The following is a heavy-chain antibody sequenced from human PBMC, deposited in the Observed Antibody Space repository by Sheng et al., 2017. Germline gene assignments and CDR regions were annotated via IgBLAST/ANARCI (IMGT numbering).Heavy chain of an antibody. D-gene: IGHD2-2*01. CDR3: ARVAYQVLGY. CDR1: GFTFSGYE. V-gene: IGHV3-48*03. Sequence: EVQLVESGGGLVQPGGSLRLSCAASGFTFSGYEMNWVRQAPGKGLEWVSYISSTGTTIYYADSVKGRFTISRDNAKNSLYLQMNSLRAEDTAVYYCARVAYQVLGYWGQGRLVTVSS. CDR2: ISSTGTTI. J-gene: IGHJ4*02.